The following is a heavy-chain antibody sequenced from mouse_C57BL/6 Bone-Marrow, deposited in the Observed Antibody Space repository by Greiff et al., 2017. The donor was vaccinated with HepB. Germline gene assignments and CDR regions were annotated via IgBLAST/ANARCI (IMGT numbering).Heavy chain of an antibody. V-gene: IGHV1-15*01. CDR2: IDPETGGT. Sequence: VQLQQSGAELVRPGASVTLSCKASGYTFTDYEMHWVKQTPVHGLEWIGAIDPETGGTAYNQKFKGKAILTADKSSSTAYMELRSLTSEDSAVYYCTRKIITTGVFPYFDYWGQGTTLTVSS. CDR1: GYTFTDYE. D-gene: IGHD1-1*01. J-gene: IGHJ2*01. CDR3: TRKIITTGVFPYFDY.